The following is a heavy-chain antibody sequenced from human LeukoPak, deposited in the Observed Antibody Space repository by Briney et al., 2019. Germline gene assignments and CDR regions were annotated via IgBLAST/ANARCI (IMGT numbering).Heavy chain of an antibody. CDR2: INHSGST. V-gene: IGHV4-34*01. D-gene: IGHD5-18*01. CDR3: AREADTAMAPTRCMYDY. Sequence: PSDTLSLTCAVYGGSFSNYYWSWIRQPPGKGLEWIGEINHSGSTNYNPSLKSRVTISVDTSKNQFSLKLSSVTAADTAVYYCAREADTAMAPTRCMYDYWGQGTLVTVSS. CDR1: GGSFSNYY. J-gene: IGHJ4*02.